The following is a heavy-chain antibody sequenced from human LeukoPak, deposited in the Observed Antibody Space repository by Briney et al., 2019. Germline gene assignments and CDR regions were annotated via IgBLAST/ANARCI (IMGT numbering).Heavy chain of an antibody. Sequence: ASVKVSCKASRGTFSSYAISWVRQAPGQGLEWMGGIIPIFGTANYAQKFQGRVTITTDESTSTAYMELSSLRSEDTAVYYCARAYDSGSYVFDYWGQGTLVTVSS. CDR1: RGTFSSYA. D-gene: IGHD1-26*01. CDR3: ARAYDSGSYVFDY. J-gene: IGHJ4*02. CDR2: IIPIFGTA. V-gene: IGHV1-69*05.